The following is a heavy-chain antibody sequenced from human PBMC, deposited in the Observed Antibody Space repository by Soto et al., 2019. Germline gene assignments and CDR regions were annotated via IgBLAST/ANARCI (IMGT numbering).Heavy chain of an antibody. CDR3: ARDGVGARVFFGYFDY. Sequence: GGSLRLSCAASGSIFVGYGMHWVRQAPGKGLEWVAGIRFDGSSENYADSAKGRFTISRDNSKNMLYLQMNSLSVEDTAVYYCARDGVGARVFFGYFDYWGQGALVTVSS. CDR1: GSIFVGYG. D-gene: IGHD1-26*01. J-gene: IGHJ4*02. V-gene: IGHV3-33*01. CDR2: IRFDGSSE.